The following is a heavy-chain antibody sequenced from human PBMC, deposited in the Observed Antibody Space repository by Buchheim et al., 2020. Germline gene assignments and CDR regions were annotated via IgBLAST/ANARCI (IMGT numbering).Heavy chain of an antibody. CDR1: GFTFSSYD. D-gene: IGHD3-16*01. J-gene: IGHJ6*02. Sequence: EVQLVESGGGLVQPGGSLRLSCAASGFTFSSYDMHWVRQATGKGLEWVSAIGTAGDTYYPGSVKGRFTISSENAKNSLSLQMNSRRAGDTAVYYCARGGEGVANYYSYGMDVWGQGT. CDR3: ARGGEGVANYYSYGMDV. V-gene: IGHV3-13*04. CDR2: IGTAGDT.